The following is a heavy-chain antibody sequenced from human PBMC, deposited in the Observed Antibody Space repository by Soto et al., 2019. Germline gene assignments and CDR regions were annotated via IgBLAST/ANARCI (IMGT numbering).Heavy chain of an antibody. CDR2: ISWDGGST. J-gene: IGHJ6*02. D-gene: IGHD6-6*01. CDR3: AKDVIAARPYYYFGLDV. Sequence: PGGSLRLSCAASGFTFYDYTMHWVRQVPGRGLEWVSLISWDGGSTYYADSVKGRFTISRDNSKNSLYLQMNSLRTDDTALYYCAKDVIAARPYYYFGLDVWGQGTT. V-gene: IGHV3-43*01. CDR1: GFTFYDYT.